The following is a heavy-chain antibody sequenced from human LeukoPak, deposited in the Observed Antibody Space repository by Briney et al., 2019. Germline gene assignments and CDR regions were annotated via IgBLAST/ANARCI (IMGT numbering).Heavy chain of an antibody. CDR1: GFTFRRW. Sequence: GGSLRLSCAAPGFTFRRWINWVRQAPGKGLEWVANSAPDGSEPNYADSVKGRFTISGDNAKKSLFLQMSSLRVEDTAVYYCSSAGAPAGRRWYLDLWARVPLV. CDR3: SSAGAPAGRRWYLDL. CDR2: SAPDGSEP. V-gene: IGHV3-7*01. J-gene: IGHJ2*01. D-gene: IGHD2-2*01.